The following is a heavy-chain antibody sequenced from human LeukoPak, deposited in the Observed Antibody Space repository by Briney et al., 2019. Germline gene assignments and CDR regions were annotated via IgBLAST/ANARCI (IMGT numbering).Heavy chain of an antibody. J-gene: IGHJ6*02. V-gene: IGHV3-23*01. CDR1: GFTFSNYG. CDR3: AKSRLIYGTGGGCYGMDV. Sequence: SGGSLRLSCAASGFTFSNYGMSWVRQAPGTGLEWVAGICGSGRNKYYAYPENGRITIVNDTNKHTLYLQMINLRAADTAIYYCAKSRLIYGTGGGCYGMDVWGQGTTVSVSS. D-gene: IGHD2-8*02. CDR2: ICGSGRNK.